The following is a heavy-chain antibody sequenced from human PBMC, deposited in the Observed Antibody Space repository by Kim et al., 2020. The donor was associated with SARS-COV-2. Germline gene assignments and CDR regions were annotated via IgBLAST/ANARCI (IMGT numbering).Heavy chain of an antibody. V-gene: IGHV3-74*01. CDR3: ATCNNCSFHY. J-gene: IGHJ4*02. D-gene: IGHD1-1*01. CDR2: IKGNGSAT. Sequence: GGSLRLSCAASGLAFSSYCMFWVRQPPGKGLLWVSHIKGNGSATVYADSVKGRFTVSRDNAKNTLYLQLNTLRAEDTAVYYCATCNNCSFHYLGRVTVVT. CDR1: GLAFSSYC.